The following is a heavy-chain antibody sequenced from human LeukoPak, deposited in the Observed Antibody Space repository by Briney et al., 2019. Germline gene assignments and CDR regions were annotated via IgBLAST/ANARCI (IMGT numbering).Heavy chain of an antibody. CDR1: GGSFSGYY. Sequence: KPSETLSFTCAVYGGSFSGYYWSWIRQPPGKGLEWIGEINHSGSTNYNPSLKSRVTISVDTSKNQFSLKLSSVTAADTAVYYCARGRGYMVRGVIVPPTAFDPWGQGTLVTVSS. D-gene: IGHD3-10*01. V-gene: IGHV4-34*01. CDR2: INHSGST. CDR3: ARGRGYMVRGVIVPPTAFDP. J-gene: IGHJ5*02.